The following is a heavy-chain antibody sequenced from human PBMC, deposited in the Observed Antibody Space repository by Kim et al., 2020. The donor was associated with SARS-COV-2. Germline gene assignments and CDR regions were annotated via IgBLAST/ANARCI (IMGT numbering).Heavy chain of an antibody. CDR2: IKSKTDGGTT. Sequence: GGSLRLSCAASGFTFSNAWMSWVRQAPGKGLEWVGRIKSKTDGGTTDYAAPVKGRFTISRDDSKNTLYLQMNSLKTEDTAVYYCTTDECYLSDGTVYYYGMDVWGQGTTVTVSS. CDR1: GFTFSNAW. J-gene: IGHJ6*02. V-gene: IGHV3-15*01. CDR3: TTDECYLSDGTVYYYGMDV. D-gene: IGHD2-21*01.